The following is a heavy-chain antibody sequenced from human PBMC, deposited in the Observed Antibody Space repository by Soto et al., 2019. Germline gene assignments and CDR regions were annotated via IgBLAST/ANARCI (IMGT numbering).Heavy chain of an antibody. Sequence: HPGGSLRLSCAASGFTFSSYWMSWVRQAPGKGLEWVANIKQDGSEKYYVDSVKGRFTISRDNAKNSLYLQMNSLRAEDTAVYYCARDGAAAGLYYYYGMDVWGQGTTVTVSS. CDR2: IKQDGSEK. V-gene: IGHV3-7*03. CDR1: GFTFSSYW. CDR3: ARDGAAAGLYYYYGMDV. D-gene: IGHD6-13*01. J-gene: IGHJ6*02.